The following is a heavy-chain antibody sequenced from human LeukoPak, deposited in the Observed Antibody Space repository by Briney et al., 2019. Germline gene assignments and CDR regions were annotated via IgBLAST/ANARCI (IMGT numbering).Heavy chain of an antibody. CDR1: GFTFRSYA. J-gene: IGHJ4*02. Sequence: GGSLRLSCAASGFTFRSYAMSWVRQAPGKGLEWVGRIKSKTDGGTTDYAAPVKGRFTISRDDSKNTLYLQMDSLKTEDTAVYYCTTEESSWGPDYWGQGTPVTVSS. D-gene: IGHD7-27*01. V-gene: IGHV3-15*01. CDR2: IKSKTDGGTT. CDR3: TTEESSWGPDY.